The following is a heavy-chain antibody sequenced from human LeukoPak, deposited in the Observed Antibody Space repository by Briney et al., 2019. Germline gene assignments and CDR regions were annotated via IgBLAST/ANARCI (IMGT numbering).Heavy chain of an antibody. CDR1: GFTFKSYE. CDR3: ANRVAGRQYFDY. Sequence: PGGSLRLSCSVSGFTFKSYEMNWVRLAPGKGLEWIAYISSGGTTIFYADSVKGRFTVSRDNSINTLYLQMNSLRAEDTAVYYCANRVAGRQYFDYWGQGTLVTVSS. CDR2: ISSGGTTI. D-gene: IGHD6-19*01. V-gene: IGHV3-23*03. J-gene: IGHJ4*02.